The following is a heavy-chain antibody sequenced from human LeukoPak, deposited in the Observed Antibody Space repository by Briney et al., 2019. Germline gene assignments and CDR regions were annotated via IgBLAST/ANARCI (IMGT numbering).Heavy chain of an antibody. Sequence: ASVKVSCKASGYTFPDYYILWVRQAPGQGLERMGWINPNSGGTNYAQKFQGRVTMTRDTSIATTYMDLSSLISDDTAVYYCARGHDNTGYNYFDYWGQGTLVTVSS. J-gene: IGHJ4*02. CDR1: GYTFPDYY. CDR2: INPNSGGT. V-gene: IGHV1-2*02. D-gene: IGHD3-9*01. CDR3: ARGHDNTGYNYFDY.